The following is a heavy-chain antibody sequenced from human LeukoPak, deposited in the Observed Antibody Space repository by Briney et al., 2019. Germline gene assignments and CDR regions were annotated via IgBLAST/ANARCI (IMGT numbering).Heavy chain of an antibody. CDR3: ARHGTSGTNLNWFDP. J-gene: IGHJ5*02. CDR2: IYYSGST. CDR1: GGSISSFY. Sequence: PSETLSLTCTVSGGSISSFYWSWIRQPPGKGLEWIGYIYYSGSTNYNPSLKSRVTISVDTSKNQFSLKLSSVTTADTAVYYCARHGTSGTNLNWFDPWGQGTLVTVSS. D-gene: IGHD1-1*01. V-gene: IGHV4-59*01.